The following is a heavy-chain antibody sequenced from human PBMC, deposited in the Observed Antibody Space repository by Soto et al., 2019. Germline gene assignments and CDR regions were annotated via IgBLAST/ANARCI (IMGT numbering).Heavy chain of an antibody. CDR1: GYTFTSYY. J-gene: IGHJ6*03. V-gene: IGHV1-46*03. D-gene: IGHD3-3*01. Sequence: VASVKVSCKASGYTFTSYYMHWVRQAPGQGLEWMGIINPSGGSTSYAQKFQGRVTMTRDTSTSTVYMELSSLRSEDTAVYYCASPPPVYYDFWSGYSGSYYMDVWGKGTTVTVSS. CDR3: ASPPPVYYDFWSGYSGSYYMDV. CDR2: INPSGGST.